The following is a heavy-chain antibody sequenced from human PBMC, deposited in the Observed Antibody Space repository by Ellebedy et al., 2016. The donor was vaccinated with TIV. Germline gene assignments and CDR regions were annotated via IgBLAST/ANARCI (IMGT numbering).Heavy chain of an antibody. CDR1: GYTFTSYY. CDR2: INPSGGST. D-gene: IGHD3-10*01. CDR3: ARVGPRYRFGEKPYYYGMDV. Sequence: ASVKVSCXASGYTFTSYYMHWVRQAPGQGLEWMGIINPSGGSTSYAQKFQGRVTMTRGTSTSTVYMELSSLRSEDTAVYYCARVGPRYRFGEKPYYYGMDVWGQGTTVTVSS. V-gene: IGHV1-46*01. J-gene: IGHJ6*02.